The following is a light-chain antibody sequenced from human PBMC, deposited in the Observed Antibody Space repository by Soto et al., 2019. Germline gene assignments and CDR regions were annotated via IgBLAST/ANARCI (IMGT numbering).Light chain of an antibody. CDR2: DVS. J-gene: IGLJ1*01. Sequence: QSALTQPASGYGSAGQSITISCTGTISDVGGYDYVSWYQQHPGKAPKLMIYDVSNRPSGVSNRFSGSKSGNTASLTISGLQADDEADYYCSSYTTSSTYVVGTGTKVTV. CDR3: SSYTTSSTYV. CDR1: ISDVGGYDY. V-gene: IGLV2-14*01.